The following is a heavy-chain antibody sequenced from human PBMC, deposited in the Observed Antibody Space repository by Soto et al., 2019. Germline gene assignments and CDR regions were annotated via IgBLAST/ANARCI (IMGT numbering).Heavy chain of an antibody. J-gene: IGHJ4*02. D-gene: IGHD2-21*02. CDR2: IYYSGST. CDR3: ASSQQVTPRPMSLDY. V-gene: IGHV4-61*01. CDR1: GGSVSSGSYY. Sequence: SETLSLTCTVSGGSVSSGSYYWSWIRQPPGKGLEWIGYIYYSGSTNYNPSLKSRVTISVDTSKNQFSLKLSSVTAADTAVYYCASSQQVTPRPMSLDYWGQGTLVTVSS.